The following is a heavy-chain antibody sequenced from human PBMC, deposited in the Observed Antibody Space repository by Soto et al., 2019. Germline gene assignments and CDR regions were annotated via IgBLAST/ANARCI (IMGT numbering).Heavy chain of an antibody. D-gene: IGHD1-26*01. J-gene: IGHJ2*01. CDR2: IWYDGSSK. CDR3: ARDSALRKRYSDSWTPSCYFDL. V-gene: IGHV3-33*01. Sequence: QVQLAESGGGVVQPGTSLRVSCEASGFSFYNYGMHWVRQAPGKGLEWVALIWYDGSSKYHADSVEGRFTISRDNSQKTLYLQMNSLRAEDTAVYYCARDSALRKRYSDSWTPSCYFDLWGRGTLVSVSS. CDR1: GFSFYNYG.